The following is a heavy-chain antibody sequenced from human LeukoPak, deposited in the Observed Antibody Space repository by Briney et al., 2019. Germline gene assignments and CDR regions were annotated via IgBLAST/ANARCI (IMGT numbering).Heavy chain of an antibody. D-gene: IGHD3-22*01. CDR3: ARGRYYYDSSGYYYRWSNFDY. V-gene: IGHV7-4-1*02. CDR1: GYTFTSYA. J-gene: IGHJ4*02. CDR2: INTNTGNP. Sequence: AASVKVSCKASGYTFTSYAMNWVRQAPGQGLEWMGWINTNTGNPTYAQGFAGRFVFSLDTSVSTAYLQISSLKAEDTAVYYCARGRYYYDSSGYYYRWSNFDYWGQGTLVTVSS.